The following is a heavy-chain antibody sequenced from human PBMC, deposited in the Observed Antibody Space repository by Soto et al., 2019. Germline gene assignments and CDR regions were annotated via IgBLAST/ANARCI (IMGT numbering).Heavy chain of an antibody. CDR2: IIPILGIA. Sequence: GASVKVSCKASGYTFTSYAMHWVRQAPGQGLEWMGRIIPILGIANYAQKFQGRVTITADKSTSTAYMELSSLRSEDTAVYYCARGSTYYYDSSGPESGYGMDVWGQGTTVTVSS. CDR1: GYTFTSYA. CDR3: ARGSTYYYDSSGPESGYGMDV. J-gene: IGHJ6*02. D-gene: IGHD3-22*01. V-gene: IGHV1-69*04.